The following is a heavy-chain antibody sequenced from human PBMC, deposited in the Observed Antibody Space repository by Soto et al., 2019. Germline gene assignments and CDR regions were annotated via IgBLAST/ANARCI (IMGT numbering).Heavy chain of an antibody. D-gene: IGHD2-21*02. CDR2: IKPDGSAT. CDR1: GFTFGSYW. V-gene: IGHV3-7*01. CDR3: ARAGYCGPGCYYYFDY. Sequence: EVQLVESGGGLVQPGGSLRLSCAVSGFTFGSYWMNWVRLIPGKGLEWVAYIKPDGSATYYVDSVKGRFTISRDNAKNSLYLQMTSLRVEDTSVYYCARAGYCGPGCYYYFDYWGQGTLVTVSS. J-gene: IGHJ4*02.